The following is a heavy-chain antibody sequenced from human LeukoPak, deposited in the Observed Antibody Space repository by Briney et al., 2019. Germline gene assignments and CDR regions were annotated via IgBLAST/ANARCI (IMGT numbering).Heavy chain of an antibody. CDR1: GFTFSSYG. Sequence: GGSLRLSCAASGFTFSSYGMHWVRQAPGKGLEWVAVISYDGSNKYYADSVKGRFTISRDNSKNTLYLQMNSLRAEDTAVYYCAKDRRITMRPPDYWGQGTLVTVSS. CDR3: AKDRRITMRPPDY. CDR2: ISYDGSNK. J-gene: IGHJ4*02. D-gene: IGHD3-22*01. V-gene: IGHV3-30*18.